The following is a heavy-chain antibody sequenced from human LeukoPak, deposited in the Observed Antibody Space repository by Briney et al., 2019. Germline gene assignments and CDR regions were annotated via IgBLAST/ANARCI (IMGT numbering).Heavy chain of an antibody. J-gene: IGHJ4*02. Sequence: PSETLSLTCTVSGGSIRSGSYYWSWIRQPPGKGLEWIGEINHSGSTNYNPSLKSRATISVDTSKNQFSLKLSSVTAADTAVYYCARVYCSSTSCYVYFDYWGQGTLVTVSS. CDR1: GGSIRSGSYY. V-gene: IGHV4-39*07. CDR2: INHSGST. D-gene: IGHD2-2*01. CDR3: ARVYCSSTSCYVYFDY.